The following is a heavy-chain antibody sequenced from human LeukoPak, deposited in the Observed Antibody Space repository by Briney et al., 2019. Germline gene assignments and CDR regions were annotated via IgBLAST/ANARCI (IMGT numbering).Heavy chain of an antibody. CDR1: GGSLSTHH. D-gene: IGHD3-22*01. CDR2: ISDSGST. V-gene: IGHV4-59*11. J-gene: IGHJ4*02. CDR3: ARGYDSSAYYPFNY. Sequence: SETLSLTCVVSGGSLSTHHWSWIRQSPGRGLEWIGYISDSGSTNYNPSLKSRVTTSVDTSKNQFSLMLSSVTAADTAVYYCARGYDSSAYYPFNYWGQGTLVTVSS.